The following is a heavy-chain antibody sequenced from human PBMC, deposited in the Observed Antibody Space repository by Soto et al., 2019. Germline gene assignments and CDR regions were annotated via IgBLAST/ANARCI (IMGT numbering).Heavy chain of an antibody. CDR1: GGSFSGYY. V-gene: IGHV4-34*01. D-gene: IGHD3-22*01. J-gene: IGHJ4*02. Sequence: QVQLQQWGAGLLKPSETLSLTCAVYGGSFSGYYWSWIRQPPGKGLEWIGEINHSGSTNYNPSIKSRVTISVDTSKNQFAMKLRSVTAADTAVYYCARSSKYYYDSSGNDYWGQGTLVTVSS. CDR3: ARSSKYYYDSSGNDY. CDR2: INHSGST.